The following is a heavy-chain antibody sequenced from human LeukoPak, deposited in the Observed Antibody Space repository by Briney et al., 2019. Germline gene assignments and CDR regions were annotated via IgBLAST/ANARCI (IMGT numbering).Heavy chain of an antibody. CDR3: ARFYSSSWNYYYGMDV. V-gene: IGHV4-34*01. CDR2: INHSGST. D-gene: IGHD6-6*01. J-gene: IGHJ6*02. Sequence: PSETLSLTCAVYGGSFSGYYWSWIRQPPGKGLEWIGEINHSGSTNYNPSLKSRVTISVDTSKNQSSLKLSSVTAADTAVYYCARFYSSSWNYYYGMDVWGQGTTVTVSS. CDR1: GGSFSGYY.